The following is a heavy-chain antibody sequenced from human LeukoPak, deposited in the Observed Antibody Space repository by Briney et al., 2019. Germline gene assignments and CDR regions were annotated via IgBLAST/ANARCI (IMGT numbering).Heavy chain of an antibody. D-gene: IGHD3-10*02. CDR3: AELGITMIGGV. Sequence: GGSLRLSCAASGFTFSSYAMSWVRQAPGKGLEWVSAISGSGGSTYYADSVKGRFTISRDNSKNSLYLRMNSLRAEDTAVYYCAELGITMIGGVWGKGTTVTISS. V-gene: IGHV3-23*01. CDR1: GFTFSSYA. J-gene: IGHJ6*04. CDR2: ISGSGGST.